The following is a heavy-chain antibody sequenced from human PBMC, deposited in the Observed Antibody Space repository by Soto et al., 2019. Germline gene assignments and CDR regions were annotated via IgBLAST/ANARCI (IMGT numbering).Heavy chain of an antibody. D-gene: IGHD3-9*01. V-gene: IGHV1-69*02. J-gene: IGHJ6*04. CDR3: ARSAQYYNILTRYNHLAV. Sequence: ASVKVSCKASGGTFSSYTISWVRQAPGQGLEWMGRIIPILGIANYAQKFQGRVTITADKSTSTAYMELSSLRSEDTAVYYCARSAQYYNILTRYNHLAVWGKGTTVTVSS. CDR2: IIPILGIA. CDR1: GGTFSSYT.